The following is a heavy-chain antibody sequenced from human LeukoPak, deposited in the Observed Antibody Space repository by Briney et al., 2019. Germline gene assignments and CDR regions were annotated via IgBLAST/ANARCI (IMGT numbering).Heavy chain of an antibody. Sequence: GGSLRLSCAASGFTFRIYWMGGVRQAPGKGLEWVANTKPDGSAEHYADSVRGRFTTSRDNANNFLYLQMNSLRAEDTAVYYCARDGSLNTNFDYWGQGTLVTVSS. D-gene: IGHD2-15*01. CDR3: ARDGSLNTNFDY. CDR1: GFTFRIYW. V-gene: IGHV3-7*01. J-gene: IGHJ4*02. CDR2: TKPDGSAE.